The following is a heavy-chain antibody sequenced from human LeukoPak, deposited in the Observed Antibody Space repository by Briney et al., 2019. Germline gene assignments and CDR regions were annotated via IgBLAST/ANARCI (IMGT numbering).Heavy chain of an antibody. D-gene: IGHD4-17*01. V-gene: IGHV4-34*01. J-gene: IGHJ4*02. CDR1: GGSFSGYY. CDR2: INHSGST. CDR3: ASSTARYFDY. Sequence: SETLSLTCAVYGGSFSGYYWSWIRQPPVKGLEWIGEINHSGSTNYNPSLKSRVTISVDTSKNQFSLKLSSVPAADTAVYYCASSTARYFDYWGQGTLVTVSS.